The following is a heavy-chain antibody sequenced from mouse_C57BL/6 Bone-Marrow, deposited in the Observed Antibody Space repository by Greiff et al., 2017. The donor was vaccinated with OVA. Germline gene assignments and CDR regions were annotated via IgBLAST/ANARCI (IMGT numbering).Heavy chain of an antibody. CDR2: INPSSGFT. V-gene: IGHV1-7*01. J-gene: IGHJ2*01. CDR1: IYPFTLSL. Sequence: VQLQPSGAVLSHPGASVPLSFTSSIYPFTLSLLHFLQPMPCPFLYWIGYINPSSGFTKYNQKFKDKATLTADKSSSTAYMQLSSLTYEESAVYYCARNPFYYYGSRFDYWGQGTTLTVSS. D-gene: IGHD1-1*01. CDR3: ARNPFYYYGSRFDY.